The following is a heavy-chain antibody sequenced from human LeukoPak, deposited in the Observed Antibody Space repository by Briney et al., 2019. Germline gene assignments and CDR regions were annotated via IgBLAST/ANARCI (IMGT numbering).Heavy chain of an antibody. Sequence: GASVMVSCKASGYTFTSYDISWVRQATGQGLEWMGWMNPNSGNAGYAQRFQGRVTMTRNNSISTAYMELTSLRSEDTAVYYCGRPLQCGSWTQRALDYWGQGTLVTVSS. CDR2: MNPNSGNA. CDR1: GYTFTSYD. D-gene: IGHD3-10*01. J-gene: IGHJ4*02. V-gene: IGHV1-8*01. CDR3: GRPLQCGSWTQRALDY.